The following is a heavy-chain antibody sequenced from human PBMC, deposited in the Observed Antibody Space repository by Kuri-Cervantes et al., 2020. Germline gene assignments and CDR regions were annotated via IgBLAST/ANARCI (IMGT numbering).Heavy chain of an antibody. CDR1: GFTFSSYS. V-gene: IGHV3-21*01. CDR2: ISSSSSYI. J-gene: IGHJ4*02. D-gene: IGHD3-9*01. Sequence: GESLKISCAASGFTFSSYSMNWVRQAPGKGLEWVSSISSSSSYIYYADSVKGRFTISRDNAKNSLYLQMNSLRAEDTAVYYCARDRGYFDWLLDYWGQGTLVTVSS. CDR3: ARDRGYFDWLLDY.